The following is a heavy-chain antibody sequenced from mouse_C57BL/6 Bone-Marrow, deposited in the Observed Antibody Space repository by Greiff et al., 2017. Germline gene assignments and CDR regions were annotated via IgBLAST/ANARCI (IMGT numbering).Heavy chain of an antibody. D-gene: IGHD2-3*01. V-gene: IGHV1-54*01. J-gene: IGHJ3*01. CDR1: GYAFTNYL. Sequence: QVQLKESGAELVRPGTSVKVSCKASGYAFTNYLIEWVKQRPGQGLEWIGVINPGSGGTNYNEKFKGKATLTADKSSSTAYMQLSSLTSEAAAVYFCARGYSGFFAYWGQGTLVTVSA. CDR3: ARGYSGFFAY. CDR2: INPGSGGT.